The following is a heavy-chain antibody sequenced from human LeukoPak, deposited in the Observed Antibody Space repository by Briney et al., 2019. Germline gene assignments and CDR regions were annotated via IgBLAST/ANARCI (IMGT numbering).Heavy chain of an antibody. CDR3: ARARLEWLSPGYYYYMDV. D-gene: IGHD3-3*01. CDR1: GFTVSSNY. V-gene: IGHV3-53*01. J-gene: IGHJ6*03. CDR2: IYSGGST. Sequence: GGSLRLSCAASGFTVSSNYMSWVRQAPGKGLGWVSVIYSGGSTYYADSVKGRFTISRDNSKNTLYLQMNSLRAEDTAVYYCARARLEWLSPGYYYYMDVWGKGTTVAVSS.